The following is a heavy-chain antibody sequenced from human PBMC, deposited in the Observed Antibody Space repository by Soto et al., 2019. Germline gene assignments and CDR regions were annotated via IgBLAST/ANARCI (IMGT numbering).Heavy chain of an antibody. J-gene: IGHJ6*03. CDR2: ISAYNGNT. Sequence: ASVKVSCKASGYTFTSYGISWVRQAPGQGLEWMGWISAYNGNTNYAQKLQGRVTMTTDTSTSTAYMELRSLRSDDTAVYYCARARGYSRFLDYYYMDVWGKGTTVTVSS. V-gene: IGHV1-18*01. CDR3: ARARGYSRFLDYYYMDV. CDR1: GYTFTSYG. D-gene: IGHD5-12*01.